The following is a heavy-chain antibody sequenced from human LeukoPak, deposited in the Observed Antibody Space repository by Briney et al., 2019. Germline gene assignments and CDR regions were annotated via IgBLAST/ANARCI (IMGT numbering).Heavy chain of an antibody. V-gene: IGHV1-2*02. D-gene: IGHD3-22*01. J-gene: IGHJ4*02. CDR3: ARDERYDSSGYPFDN. Sequence: ASVRVSCKASGYTFTSYDFSWVRQAPGQGLEWMGWINPNSGGTNYAQKVQGRITMTRDTSISTAYMELSRLRSDDTAVYYCARDERYDSSGYPFDNWGQGTLVTVSS. CDR1: GYTFTSYD. CDR2: INPNSGGT.